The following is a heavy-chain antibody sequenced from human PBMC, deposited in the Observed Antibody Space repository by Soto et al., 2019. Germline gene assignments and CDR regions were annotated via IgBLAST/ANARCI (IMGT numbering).Heavy chain of an antibody. CDR1: GFTVSSNY. CDR2: IYSGGST. J-gene: IGHJ6*03. CDR3: ARGYMDV. V-gene: IGHV3-53*04. Sequence: EVQLVESGGGLVQPGGSLRLSCAASGFTVSSNYMSWVRQAPGKGLEWVSVIYSGGSTCYADSVKGRFTISRHNSKNTLSLHMNSLRAEDTAVYYCARGYMDVWGKGTTVTVSS.